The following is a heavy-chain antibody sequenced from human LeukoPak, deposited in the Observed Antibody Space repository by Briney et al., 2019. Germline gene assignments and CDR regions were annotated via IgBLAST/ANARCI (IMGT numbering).Heavy chain of an antibody. CDR1: GFDFSAYE. D-gene: IGHD3-22*01. CDR3: TTLGYHLDS. V-gene: IGHV3-48*03. CDR2: FAGSDTTK. J-gene: IGHJ4*02. Sequence: GGSLRLSCAASGFDFSAYEMNWVRQAPGRGLEWVAYFAGSDTTKYYADSVRGRFTISRDNAKNSLYLQMNSLRAEDTALYYCTTLGYHLDSWGQGTLVTVSS.